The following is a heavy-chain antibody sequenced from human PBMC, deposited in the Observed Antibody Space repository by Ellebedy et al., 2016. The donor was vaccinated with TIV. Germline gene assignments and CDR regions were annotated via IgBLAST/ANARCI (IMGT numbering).Heavy chain of an antibody. J-gene: IGHJ5*02. CDR1: GFSFRNYW. CDR2: IYQDGSDK. CDR3: ARRGSYGDYAVQVNSWFDR. Sequence: PGGSLRLSCAASGFSFRNYWMGWVRQAPGKGLEWVANIYQDGSDKYYVDSVKGRFTISRDNANKLLFLQMNSLRVEDTAVYYCARRGSYGDYAVQVNSWFDRWGQGTLVTVSS. V-gene: IGHV3-7*01. D-gene: IGHD4-17*01.